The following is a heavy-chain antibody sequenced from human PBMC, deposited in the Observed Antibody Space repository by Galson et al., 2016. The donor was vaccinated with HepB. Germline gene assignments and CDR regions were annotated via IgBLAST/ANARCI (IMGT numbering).Heavy chain of an antibody. V-gene: IGHV4-39*01. J-gene: IGHJ2*01. D-gene: IGHD4-23*01. CDR2: MFDSGSY. CDR1: GGSISGSSYY. CDR3: ATYDFGSNFQYFDL. Sequence: SETLSLTCTVSGGSISGSSYYWVWIRQPPGKGLEWIGSMFDSGSYYYSPSLMSRVTISVDTSKNQFSLKLSPVTAADTAVYYCATYDFGSNFQYFDLWGRGTLITVSS.